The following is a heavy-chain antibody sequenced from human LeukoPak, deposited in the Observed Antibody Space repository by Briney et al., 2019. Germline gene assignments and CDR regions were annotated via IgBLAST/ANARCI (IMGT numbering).Heavy chain of an antibody. V-gene: IGHV4-39*07. D-gene: IGHD7-27*01. Sequence: PSETLSLTCTVSGGSISSSNYYWGWIRQPPGKGLEWIGSIYYSGSTYYNPSLKGRVTISVDKSKNQFSLKLSSVTAADTAVYYCARRPKTGDVYYFDYWGQGTLVTVSS. CDR1: GGSISSSNYY. CDR2: IYYSGST. J-gene: IGHJ4*02. CDR3: ARRPKTGDVYYFDY.